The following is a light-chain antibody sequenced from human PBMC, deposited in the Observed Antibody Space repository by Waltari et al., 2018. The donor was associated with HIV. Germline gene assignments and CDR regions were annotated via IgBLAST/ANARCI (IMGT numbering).Light chain of an antibody. CDR2: DDT. J-gene: IGLJ1*01. Sequence: SYVLTQPPSESVAPGQTARVTCGGQNVGSKSVHWYQQKAGQPPTLVSYDDTDRTSGIPERFSGSNAGNTATLTISRVEVGDEADYDCHVWDSSGDGHVFGSGTKVTV. CDR3: HVWDSSGDGHV. V-gene: IGLV3-21*02. CDR1: NVGSKS.